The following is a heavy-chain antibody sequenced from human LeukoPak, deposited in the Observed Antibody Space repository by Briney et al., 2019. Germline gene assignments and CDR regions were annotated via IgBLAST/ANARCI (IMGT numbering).Heavy chain of an antibody. V-gene: IGHV3-30*18. Sequence: GGSLRLSCAASGVTFSSSGMHWVREAPGKGLEWVAVISYDGSNKYYATTVKGRFTISRNNYKNTLYQQMNSLRAEDTAVYYCAKDRSKEYGDSRYGMDVWGQGTTVTVSS. CDR2: ISYDGSNK. J-gene: IGHJ6*02. D-gene: IGHD4-17*01. CDR3: AKDRSKEYGDSRYGMDV. CDR1: GVTFSSSG.